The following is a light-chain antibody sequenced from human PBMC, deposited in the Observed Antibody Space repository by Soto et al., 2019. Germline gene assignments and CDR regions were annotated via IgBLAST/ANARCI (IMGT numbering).Light chain of an antibody. CDR2: DAS. Sequence: DIQMTQSPSTLSASVGDRVTITCRASQNIDIWLSWYQQKPGKAPSLLIYDASNLKSGVPSRFSGSGSGTEFTLTISSLQPDDSGSPYCQQHKSYPVTFGGGTKVDIK. CDR1: QNIDIW. J-gene: IGKJ4*01. CDR3: QQHKSYPVT. V-gene: IGKV1-5*01.